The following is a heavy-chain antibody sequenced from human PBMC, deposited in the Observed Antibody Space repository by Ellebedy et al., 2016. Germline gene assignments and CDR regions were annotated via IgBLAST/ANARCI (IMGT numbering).Heavy chain of an antibody. J-gene: IGHJ4*02. V-gene: IGHV3-9*01. CDR3: AKDKASYGYFDY. Sequence: GGSLRLXXAASGFTFDDYAMHWVRQAPGKGLEWVSGISWNSGSIGYADSVKGRFTISRDNAKNSLYLQMNSLRAEDTALYYCAKDKASYGYFDYWGQGTLVTVSS. CDR1: GFTFDDYA. D-gene: IGHD5-18*01. CDR2: ISWNSGSI.